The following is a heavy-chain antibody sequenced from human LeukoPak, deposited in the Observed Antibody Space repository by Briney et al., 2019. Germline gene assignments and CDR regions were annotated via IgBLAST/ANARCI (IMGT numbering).Heavy chain of an antibody. CDR2: INPNSGGT. Sequence: GPSVNVSCKASGYTFTAYYLHWVRQAPGQGLEWMGWINPNSGGTNYAQTFQGRVTMTRDTSISTAYMDLSTLRSDDTAVYYCARVADFRQSFDFWGQGTLVTVS. V-gene: IGHV1-2*02. CDR3: ARVADFRQSFDF. J-gene: IGHJ4*02. D-gene: IGHD3/OR15-3a*01. CDR1: GYTFTAYY.